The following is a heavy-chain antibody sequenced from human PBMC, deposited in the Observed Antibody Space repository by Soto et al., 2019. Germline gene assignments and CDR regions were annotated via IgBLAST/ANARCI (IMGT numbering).Heavy chain of an antibody. D-gene: IGHD3-22*01. CDR1: GGSFSGYY. J-gene: IGHJ1*01. Sequence: SETLSLTCAVYGGSFSGYYWSWIRQPPGKGLEWIGEINHSGSTNYNPSLKSRVTISVDTSKNQFSLKLSSVTAADTAVYYCARGWYYYDSSGYFQHWGQGTLVTVSS. V-gene: IGHV4-34*01. CDR3: ARGWYYYDSSGYFQH. CDR2: INHSGST.